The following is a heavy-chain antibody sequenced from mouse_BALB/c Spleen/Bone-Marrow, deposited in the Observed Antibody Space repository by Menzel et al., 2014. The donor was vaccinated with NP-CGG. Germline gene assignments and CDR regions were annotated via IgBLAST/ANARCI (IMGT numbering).Heavy chain of an antibody. J-gene: IGHJ3*01. D-gene: IGHD2-4*01. V-gene: IGHV5-6-3*01. CDR3: ARGYDYSSWFAY. CDR1: GFTFSSYD. Sequence: EVKLVESGGGLVQPGGSLKLSCAASGFTFSSYDMSWVRQTPDKRLEMIATINVNGDTTYHPDSVKGRFTISRDNVKNTLYLQMSSLKSEDTAMYYCARGYDYSSWFAYWGQGTLVTVSA. CDR2: INVNGDTT.